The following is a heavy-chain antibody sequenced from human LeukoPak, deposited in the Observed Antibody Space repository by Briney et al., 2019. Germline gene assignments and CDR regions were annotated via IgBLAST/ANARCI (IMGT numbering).Heavy chain of an antibody. CDR3: ATIAHPYYYGSGSYRYYYYYMDV. CDR2: INHSGST. CDR1: GFTFSSYS. D-gene: IGHD3-10*01. J-gene: IGHJ6*03. Sequence: GSLRLSCAASGFTFSSYSMNWVRQAPGKGLEWIGEINHSGSTNYNPSLKSRVTISVDTSKNQFSLKLSSVTAADTAVYYCATIAHPYYYGSGSYRYYYYYMDVWGKGTTVTVSS. V-gene: IGHV4-34*08.